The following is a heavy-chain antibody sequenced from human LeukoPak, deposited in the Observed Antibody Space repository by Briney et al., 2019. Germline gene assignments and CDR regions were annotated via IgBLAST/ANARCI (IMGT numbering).Heavy chain of an antibody. J-gene: IGHJ3*02. CDR3: AREVVGATPGAFDI. CDR1: GGSISSGGYY. D-gene: IGHD1-26*01. Sequence: SQTLSLTCTVSGGSISSGGYYWSWVRQHPGKGLEWIGYIYYSGSTYYNPSLKSRVTISVDTSKNQFSLKLSSVTAADTAVYYCAREVVGATPGAFDIWGQGTMVTVSS. CDR2: IYYSGST. V-gene: IGHV4-31*03.